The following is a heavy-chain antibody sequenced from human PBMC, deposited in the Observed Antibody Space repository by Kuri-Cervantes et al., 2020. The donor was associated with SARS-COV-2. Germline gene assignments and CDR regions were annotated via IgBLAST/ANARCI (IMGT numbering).Heavy chain of an antibody. CDR2: IDWDDDK. J-gene: IGHJ4*02. D-gene: IGHD4-11*01. Sequence: SGPTLVKPTQTLTLTCTFSGFSLTTSGMCLAWIRQPPGKALEGLARIDWDDDKYYKTSLNTRLSIPKDTSKDQVVLTMTNMDPVDTATYYCVRIRAATVIADYWGQGTLVTVSS. CDR3: VRIRAATVIADY. V-gene: IGHV2-70*11. CDR1: GFSLTTSGMC.